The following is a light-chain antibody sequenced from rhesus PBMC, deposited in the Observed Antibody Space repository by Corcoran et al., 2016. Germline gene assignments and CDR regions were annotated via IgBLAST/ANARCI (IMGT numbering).Light chain of an antibody. CDR1: QGINKE. CDR3: LQEYTTPAWT. Sequence: DIQMTQSPSSLSASVGDRVTVTCRASQGINKELSWYQQKPGKAPTLLIYAASSLQTGVSSLFSGSGSGKNYTHTKSSLQPESCSTYYCLQEYTTPAWTFGQGTKVEIK. V-gene: IGKV1-94*01. CDR2: AAS. J-gene: IGKJ1*01.